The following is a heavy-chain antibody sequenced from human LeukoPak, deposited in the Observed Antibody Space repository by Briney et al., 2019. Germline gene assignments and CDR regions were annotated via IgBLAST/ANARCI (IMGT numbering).Heavy chain of an antibody. Sequence: QPGGSLRLSCAASAFTFSTYAMNWDRQAPGKGLEWVSSISSGGGTTYYADSVKGRFTISRDNSKNTLYLQMNSLRPEDTAMYYCANAVCTTSSCSGFYGMDVWGQGTTVAVSS. CDR2: ISSGGGTT. CDR1: AFTFSTYA. V-gene: IGHV3-23*01. D-gene: IGHD2-2*01. CDR3: ANAVCTTSSCSGFYGMDV. J-gene: IGHJ6*02.